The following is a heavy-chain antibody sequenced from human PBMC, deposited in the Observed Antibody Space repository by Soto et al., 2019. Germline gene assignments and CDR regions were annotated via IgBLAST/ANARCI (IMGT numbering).Heavy chain of an antibody. CDR3: TTEESTYYYDSSGYYYGPYFDY. CDR1: GFTFSNAW. J-gene: IGHJ4*02. V-gene: IGHV3-15*07. D-gene: IGHD3-22*01. CDR2: IKSKTDGGTT. Sequence: LSLTCAASGFTFSNAWMNWVRQAPGKGLEWVGRIKSKTDGGTTDYAAPVKGRFTISRDDSKNTLYLQMNSLKTEDTAVYYCTTEESTYYYDSSGYYYGPYFDYWGQGTLVTVSS.